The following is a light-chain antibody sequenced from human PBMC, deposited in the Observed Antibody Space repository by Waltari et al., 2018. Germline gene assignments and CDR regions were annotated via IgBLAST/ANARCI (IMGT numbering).Light chain of an antibody. Sequence: QSVLPQPHSVSGAPGPRVTISCTGSRSNIGAGYDVHWYQQPPGTALKLLMYGNSNRPSGVPDRFSGSKSGTSASLAITGLQAEDEADYYCQSYDSSLSGSRVFGGGTKLTVL. CDR1: RSNIGAGYD. CDR2: GNS. J-gene: IGLJ2*01. CDR3: QSYDSSLSGSRV. V-gene: IGLV1-40*01.